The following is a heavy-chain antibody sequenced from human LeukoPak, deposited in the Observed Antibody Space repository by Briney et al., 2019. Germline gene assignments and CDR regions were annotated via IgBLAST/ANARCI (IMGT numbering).Heavy chain of an antibody. CDR1: GGTFSSSA. Sequence: VASVKVSCKASGGTFSSSAISWVRQAPGQGLEWMGRIIPIFGTANYAQKFQGRVTITTDESTSTAYMELSSLRSEDTAVYYCARGGVEMATRDGVAFDIWGQGTMVTVSS. CDR2: IIPIFGTA. D-gene: IGHD5-24*01. J-gene: IGHJ3*02. CDR3: ARGGVEMATRDGVAFDI. V-gene: IGHV1-69*05.